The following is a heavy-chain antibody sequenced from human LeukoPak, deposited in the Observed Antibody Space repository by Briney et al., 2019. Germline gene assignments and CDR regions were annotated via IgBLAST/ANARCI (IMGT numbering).Heavy chain of an antibody. CDR3: ARVPPPSSTSFTFDY. Sequence: PGGSLRLSCAASGFTFSSYWMHWVRQAPGKGLVWVSRINSDGSSTSYADSVKGRFTISRDNAKNTLYLQMNSLRAEDTAVYYCARVPPPSSTSFTFDYWGQGTLVTVSS. CDR2: INSDGSST. J-gene: IGHJ4*02. V-gene: IGHV3-74*01. CDR1: GFTFSSYW. D-gene: IGHD2-2*01.